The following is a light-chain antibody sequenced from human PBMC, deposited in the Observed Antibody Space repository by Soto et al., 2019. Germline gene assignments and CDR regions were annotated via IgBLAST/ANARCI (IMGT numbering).Light chain of an antibody. J-gene: IGKJ1*01. CDR1: QSLRAS. Sequence: EIVMTQSPVTLSVSPGDTATLSCRASQSLRASLAWYQQKPGQAPRLLIYGAPNRATGVPDRFSGSGSGTEFTLTISGLQSEDFALYYCQQYNDWPRTFGQGTKVDIK. CDR2: GAP. V-gene: IGKV3-15*01. CDR3: QQYNDWPRT.